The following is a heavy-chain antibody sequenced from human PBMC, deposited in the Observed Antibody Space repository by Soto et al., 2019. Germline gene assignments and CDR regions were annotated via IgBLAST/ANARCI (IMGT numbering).Heavy chain of an antibody. J-gene: IGHJ4*02. CDR3: ARFSGSYTRGLDY. V-gene: IGHV3-72*01. CDR1: GFTFSDHY. Sequence: EVQLVESGGGLVQPGGSLRLSCAASGFTFSDHYMDWVRQAPGKGLEWVGSSRNKANSYSTEYAASVKGRFTISRDESKNSLYLQMNSLKTEDTAVYYCARFSGSYTRGLDYWGQGTLVTVSS. D-gene: IGHD1-26*01. CDR2: SRNKANSYST.